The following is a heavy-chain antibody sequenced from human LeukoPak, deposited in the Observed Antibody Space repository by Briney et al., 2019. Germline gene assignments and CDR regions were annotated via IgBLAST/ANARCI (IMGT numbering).Heavy chain of an antibody. Sequence: SVKVSCKASGGTFSSYAISWVRQAPGQGLEWMGGIIPIFGTTNYAQKFQGRVTITADESTSTAYMELSSLRSEDTAVYYCATEQLRLHGVVHWGQGTLVTVSS. J-gene: IGHJ4*02. CDR3: ATEQLRLHGVVH. CDR1: GGTFSSYA. V-gene: IGHV1-69*13. CDR2: IIPIFGTT. D-gene: IGHD5-24*01.